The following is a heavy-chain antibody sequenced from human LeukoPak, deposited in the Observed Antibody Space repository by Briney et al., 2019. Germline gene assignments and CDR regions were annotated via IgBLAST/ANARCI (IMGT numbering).Heavy chain of an antibody. CDR2: IYTSGST. J-gene: IGHJ4*02. Sequence: SETLSLTCTVSGGSISSGGYYWSWIRQPAGKGLEWIGRIYTSGSTNYNPSPKSRVTISVDTSKDQFSLKLSSVTAADTAVYYCARGGYAVLDYWGQGTLVTVSS. CDR1: GGSISSGGYY. V-gene: IGHV4-61*02. CDR3: ARGGYAVLDY. D-gene: IGHD5-12*01.